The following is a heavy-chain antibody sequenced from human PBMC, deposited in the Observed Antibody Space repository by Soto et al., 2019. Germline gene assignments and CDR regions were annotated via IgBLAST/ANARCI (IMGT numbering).Heavy chain of an antibody. CDR3: ARAAVPAAKRARVGGMDV. Sequence: QVQLVQSGAEVKKPGASVKVSCKASGYTFTSYGISWVRQAPGQGLEWMGWISAYNGNTNYAQKLQGRVTMTTDTSTSKAYMELRSLRSDDTAVYYCARAAVPAAKRARVGGMDVWGQGTTVTVSS. D-gene: IGHD2-2*01. J-gene: IGHJ6*02. CDR2: ISAYNGNT. CDR1: GYTFTSYG. V-gene: IGHV1-18*04.